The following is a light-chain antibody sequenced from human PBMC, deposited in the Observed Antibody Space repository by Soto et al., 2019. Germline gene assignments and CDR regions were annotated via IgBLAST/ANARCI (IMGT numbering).Light chain of an antibody. CDR2: DAS. CDR3: QQYGSSPRA. V-gene: IGKV3-20*01. CDR1: QSTSSY. J-gene: IGKJ1*01. Sequence: IEMTQSPATLSVCPGERATLXCRASQSTSSYFDWYQQKPGQARRHLIYDASNRATGIPDSFSGSGSGTAFTPTISRLEPEDFAVYYGQQYGSSPRAFGQGTKVDIK.